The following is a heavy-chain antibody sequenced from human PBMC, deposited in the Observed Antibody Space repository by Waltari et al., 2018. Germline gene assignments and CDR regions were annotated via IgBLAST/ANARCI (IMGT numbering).Heavy chain of an antibody. V-gene: IGHV3-23*04. CDR1: GFTFGRYA. D-gene: IGHD2-8*01. CDR2: ISGSGGST. CDR3: VHRVFPQNWFDP. J-gene: IGHJ5*02. Sequence: EGQLVESGGGLLQPGGSLRLSGAASGFTFGRYAMSWVRQAPGKGLEWVSAISGSGGSTYYADSVKGRFTISRDNSKNTLYLQMNSLRAEDTAVYYCVHRVFPQNWFDPWGQGTLVTVSS.